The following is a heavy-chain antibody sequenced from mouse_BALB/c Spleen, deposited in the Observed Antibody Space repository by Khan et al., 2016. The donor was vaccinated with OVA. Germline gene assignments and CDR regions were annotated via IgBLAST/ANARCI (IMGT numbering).Heavy chain of an antibody. CDR2: ITSSGST. V-gene: IGHV3-2*02. D-gene: IGHD2-3*01. J-gene: IGHJ4*01. CDR1: GYSITSDYA. CDR3: ARDGSRYNYAMDY. Sequence: EVQLVESGPGLVKPSQSLSLTCTVTGYSITSDYAWNWIRQFPGNKLEWMGYITSSGSTNYNPALKSRISFTRDTSKNQFCLQLNSVTTEDTATYYCARDGSRYNYAMDYWGQGTSVTVSS.